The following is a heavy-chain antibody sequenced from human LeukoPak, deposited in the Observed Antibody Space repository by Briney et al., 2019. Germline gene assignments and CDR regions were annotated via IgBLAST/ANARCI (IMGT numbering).Heavy chain of an antibody. D-gene: IGHD2/OR15-2a*01. V-gene: IGHV3-30-3*01. CDR3: AREGPRGNSQFDY. CDR2: ISHDGSDK. Sequence: GGSLRLSCAASGFTFSSYTFHWVRQAPGKGLEWVSFISHDGSDKYYADSVKGRFSISRDNSKNTLYLQMNSLRAEDTAVYYCAREGPRGNSQFDYWGQGTLVTVSS. J-gene: IGHJ4*02. CDR1: GFTFSSYT.